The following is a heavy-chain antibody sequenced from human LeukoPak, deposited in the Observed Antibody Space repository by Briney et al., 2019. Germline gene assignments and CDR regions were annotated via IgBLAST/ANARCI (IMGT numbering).Heavy chain of an antibody. CDR3: ARETSGSH. D-gene: IGHD1-26*01. V-gene: IGHV3-23*01. CDR2: ITNSGGST. CDR1: GFSFSTYA. J-gene: IGHJ4*02. Sequence: GGSLRLSCAAFGFSFSTYAMTWVRQAPGKGLEWISTITNSGGSTYYADSVKGRFTISRDNSKNSLYLQMNSLRAEDTAVYYCARETSGSHWGQGTLVTVSS.